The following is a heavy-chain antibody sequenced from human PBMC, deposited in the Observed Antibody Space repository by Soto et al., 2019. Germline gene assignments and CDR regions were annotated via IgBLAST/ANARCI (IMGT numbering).Heavy chain of an antibody. CDR3: ARPRFRGTYYGWGY. CDR1: GGSISSSNYY. D-gene: IGHD1-26*01. CDR2: IYYSGSPS. Sequence: QLQLQESGPGLVKPSETLSLTCTVSGGSISSSNYYWGWIRQPPGKGLEWIGSIYYSGSPSYYNPSPKSRVTXXVXTXXNQSSLKLTSVTAAHTAVYYCARPRFRGTYYGWGYWGQGTPVTVSS. J-gene: IGHJ4*02. V-gene: IGHV4-39*01.